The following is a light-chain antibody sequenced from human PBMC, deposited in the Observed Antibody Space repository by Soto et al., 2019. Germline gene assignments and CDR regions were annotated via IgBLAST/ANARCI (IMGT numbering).Light chain of an antibody. CDR2: GAS. CDR3: QQYGGRPPWT. CDR1: QSVSSSY. V-gene: IGKV3-20*01. Sequence: EIVLTQSPGTLSLSPGERATLSCRASQSVSSSYLAWYQQKPGQAPRLLIYGASSRATGIPDRFSGSGSGTDFTLTISRLEPEDVAVYYCQQYGGRPPWTFGQGTKVEIK. J-gene: IGKJ1*01.